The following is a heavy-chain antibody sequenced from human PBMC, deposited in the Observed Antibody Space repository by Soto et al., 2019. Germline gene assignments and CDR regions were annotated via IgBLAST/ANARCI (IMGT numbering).Heavy chain of an antibody. Sequence: QVQLVQSGAEVKKPVASVKVSCKASGYTFTSWDVYWVRQAAGQGLEWMGYMNPRSGNTGYEQKFQGRVTMTRDTSISTAYMELSSLTSDDTAVYYCTASSWTGAGLDFWGQGTPVTVSS. J-gene: IGHJ4*01. CDR2: MNPRSGNT. V-gene: IGHV1-8*01. CDR1: GYTFTSWD. D-gene: IGHD6-13*01. CDR3: TASSWTGAGLDF.